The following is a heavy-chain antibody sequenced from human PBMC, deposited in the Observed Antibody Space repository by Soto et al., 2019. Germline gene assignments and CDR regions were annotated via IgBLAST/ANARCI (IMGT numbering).Heavy chain of an antibody. CDR2: ISGSGGST. J-gene: IGHJ6*02. CDR1: GFTFSSYA. V-gene: IGHV3-23*01. CDR3: AKEPNLQDGMDV. Sequence: GGSLRLSCAASGFTFSSYAMSWVRQAPGKGLEWVSAISGSGGSTYYADSVKGRFTISRDNTKNTLYLQMNSPRAEDTAEYYWAKEPNLQDGMDVWGQGTTVTVSS.